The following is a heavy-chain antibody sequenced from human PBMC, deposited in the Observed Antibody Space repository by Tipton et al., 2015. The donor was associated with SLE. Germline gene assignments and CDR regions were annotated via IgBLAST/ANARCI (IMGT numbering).Heavy chain of an antibody. CDR3: ASRLAGGWYFDY. CDR2: ISYDGSNK. CDR1: GFTFSSYA. D-gene: IGHD3-16*01. J-gene: IGHJ4*02. V-gene: IGHV3-30*04. Sequence: QLVQSGGGVVQPGRSLRLSCAASGFTFSSYAMHWVHQAPGKGLEWVAVISYDGSNKYYADSVKGRFTISRDNSKNTLYLQMNSLRAEDTAVYYCASRLAGGWYFDYWGQGTLVTVSS.